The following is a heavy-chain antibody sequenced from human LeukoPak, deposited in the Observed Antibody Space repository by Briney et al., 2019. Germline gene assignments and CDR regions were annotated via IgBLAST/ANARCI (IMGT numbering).Heavy chain of an antibody. CDR2: IYYSGST. V-gene: IGHV4-61*05. CDR1: GGSISSSSYY. J-gene: IGHJ3*02. Sequence: VKPSETLSLACTVSGGSISSSSYYWSWIRQPPGKGLEWIGYIYYSGSTNYNPSLKSRVTISVDTSKNQFSLKLSSVTAADTAVYYCARLQYSSGWYGGGKDAFDIWGQGTMVTVSS. CDR3: ARLQYSSGWYGGGKDAFDI. D-gene: IGHD6-19*01.